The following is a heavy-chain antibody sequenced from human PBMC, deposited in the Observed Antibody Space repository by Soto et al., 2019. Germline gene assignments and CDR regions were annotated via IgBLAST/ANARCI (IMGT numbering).Heavy chain of an antibody. CDR1: GRTFIHQW. CDR2: IYPGDSDA. Sequence: PXESLKISFKVAGRTFIHQWIAWVRQMPGKGLEWMGIIYPGDSDARYSPSFAGQVTISVDKSITTAYLHWSSLEASDSAVYYCARQGDMAATPADAFDIWGQGTLVTVSS. CDR3: ARQGDMAATPADAFDI. D-gene: IGHD6-19*01. V-gene: IGHV5-51*01. J-gene: IGHJ3*02.